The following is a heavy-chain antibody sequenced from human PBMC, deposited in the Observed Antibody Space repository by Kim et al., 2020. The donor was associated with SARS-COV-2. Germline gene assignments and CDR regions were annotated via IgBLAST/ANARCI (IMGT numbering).Heavy chain of an antibody. D-gene: IGHD6-13*01. Sequence: ASVKVSCKASGYTFTGYYMHWVRQAPGQGLEWMGWINPNSGGTNYAQKFQGRVTMTRDTSISTAYMELSRLRSDDTAVYYCARDGSSSWYYALDYYYYGMDVWGQGTTVTVSS. J-gene: IGHJ6*02. CDR3: ARDGSSSWYYALDYYYYGMDV. CDR2: INPNSGGT. CDR1: GYTFTGYY. V-gene: IGHV1-2*02.